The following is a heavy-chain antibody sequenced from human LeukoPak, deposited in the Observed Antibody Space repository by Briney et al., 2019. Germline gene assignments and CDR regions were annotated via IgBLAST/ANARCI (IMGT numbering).Heavy chain of an antibody. J-gene: IGHJ4*02. V-gene: IGHV1-8*03. CDR1: GYTFTSYD. Sequence: ASVKVSCKASGYTFTSYDINWVRQATGQGLEWMGWLNPNSGNTGYAQKFQGRITITRNTSIRTAYMELSSLRSEDTAVYYCARLFQRNELNYYDSSGYSLGYWGQGTLVTVSS. D-gene: IGHD3-22*01. CDR3: ARLFQRNELNYYDSSGYSLGY. CDR2: LNPNSGNT.